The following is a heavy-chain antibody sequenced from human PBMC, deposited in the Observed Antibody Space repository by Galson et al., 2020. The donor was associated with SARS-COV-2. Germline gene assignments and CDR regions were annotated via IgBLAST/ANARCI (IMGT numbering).Heavy chain of an antibody. Sequence: SETLSLTCTVSGGSINSPNYYWGWSRQPPGKGLESIGNIHSRGSAYYNPSLRSRVTMSVDTSRNQFSLKLSSVTTADTAVYYCARALSGTYLYDWGQGTLVTVSS. V-gene: IGHV4-39*01. D-gene: IGHD1-26*01. CDR3: ARALSGTYLYD. CDR2: IHSRGSA. CDR1: GGSINSPNYY. J-gene: IGHJ4*02.